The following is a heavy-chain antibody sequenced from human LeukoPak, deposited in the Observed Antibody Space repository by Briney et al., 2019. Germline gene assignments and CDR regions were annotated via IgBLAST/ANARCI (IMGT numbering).Heavy chain of an antibody. CDR3: ARGRRSSGSHFDY. V-gene: IGHV3-13*01. J-gene: IGHJ4*02. CDR2: IGAAGDT. D-gene: IGHD6-19*01. Sequence: GGSLRLSCAASGFTLSSYDMHWVRQATGKGLDWVSAIGAAGDTYYPGSVKGRFTISRENAKNSLYLQMNSLRAGDTAVYYCARGRRSSGSHFDYWGQGTLVTVSS. CDR1: GFTLSSYD.